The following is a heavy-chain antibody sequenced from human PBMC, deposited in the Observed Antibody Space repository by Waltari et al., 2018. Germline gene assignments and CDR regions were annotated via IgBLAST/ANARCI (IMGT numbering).Heavy chain of an antibody. V-gene: IGHV3-30*17. D-gene: IGHD3-10*01. Sequence: QVRLMESGGGVLQPGTSLTLSCTVSGISVSTYAIHWVRQAPGKGRGGVAVFSFDGNNIYFADAVKGRFTMTRDNTKSTLYRQMNSLTPEETAIYYCTSDGHSYFYGSWSDYWGQGALVTVSS. CDR1: GISVSTYA. CDR2: FSFDGNNI. J-gene: IGHJ4*02. CDR3: TSDGHSYFYGSWSDY.